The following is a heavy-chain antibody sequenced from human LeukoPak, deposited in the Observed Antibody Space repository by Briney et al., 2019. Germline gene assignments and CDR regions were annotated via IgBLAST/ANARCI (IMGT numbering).Heavy chain of an antibody. CDR3: VTTWGAHYWYFDL. CDR1: RFTFSSYS. V-gene: IGHV3-21*01. CDR2: ISSSSSYI. D-gene: IGHD1-26*01. J-gene: IGHJ2*01. Sequence: GGSLRLSCAASRFTFSSYSMNWVRQAPGKGLEWVSSISSSSSYIYYADSLKGRFTISRDNAKNSLYLQMNSLRAEDTAVYYCVTTWGAHYWYFDLWGRGALVTVSS.